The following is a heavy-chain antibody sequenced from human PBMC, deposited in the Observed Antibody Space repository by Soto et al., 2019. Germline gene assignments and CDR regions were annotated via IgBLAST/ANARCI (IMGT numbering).Heavy chain of an antibody. D-gene: IGHD3-10*01. J-gene: IGHJ6*02. Sequence: QVQLVQSGAEVKKPGASVKVSCKASGYTFTSYGISWVRQAPGQGLEWMGWTSAYNGNTNYAQKLQGRVTMTTDTSTSTAYMELRSLRSDDTAVYYCASHYYGSGSYYNPYYYYGMDVWGQGTTVTVSS. CDR3: ASHYYGSGSYYNPYYYYGMDV. V-gene: IGHV1-18*01. CDR2: TSAYNGNT. CDR1: GYTFTSYG.